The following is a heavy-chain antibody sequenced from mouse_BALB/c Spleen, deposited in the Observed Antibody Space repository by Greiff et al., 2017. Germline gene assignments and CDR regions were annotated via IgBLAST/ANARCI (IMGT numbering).Heavy chain of an antibody. CDR2: IDPENGNT. V-gene: IGHV14-1*02. J-gene: IGHJ1*01. D-gene: IGHD1-1*01. CDR3: ARFYYYGREGWYFDV. Sequence: EVQLQQSGAELVRPGALVKLSCKASGFNIKDYYMHWVKQRPEQGLEWIGWIDPENGNTIYDPKFQGKASITADTSSNTAYLQLSSLTSEDTAVYYCARFYYYGREGWYFDVWGAGTTVTVSS. CDR1: GFNIKDYY.